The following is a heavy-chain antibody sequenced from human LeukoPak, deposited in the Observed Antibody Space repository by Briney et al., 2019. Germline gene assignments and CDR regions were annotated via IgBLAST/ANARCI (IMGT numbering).Heavy chain of an antibody. V-gene: IGHV4-59*01. D-gene: IGHD4-17*01. Sequence: PSETLSLTCTVSGGSISSYYWSWIRQPPGKGLEWIGYIYYSGSTNYNPSLKSRVTISVDTSKNQFSLKLSSVTAADTAVYYCAREMTTVTTSGNDYYYYYYMDVWGKGTTVTVSS. J-gene: IGHJ6*03. CDR1: GGSISSYY. CDR3: AREMTTVTTSGNDYYYYYYMDV. CDR2: IYYSGST.